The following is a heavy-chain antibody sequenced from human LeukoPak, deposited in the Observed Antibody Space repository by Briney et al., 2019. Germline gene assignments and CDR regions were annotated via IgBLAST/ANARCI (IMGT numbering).Heavy chain of an antibody. CDR1: GDSISSSSYY. CDR3: ARNPSLHIVVVTAIDY. D-gene: IGHD2-21*02. J-gene: IGHJ4*02. V-gene: IGHV4-39*01. CDR2: INYSGRT. Sequence: PSETLSLTCTVSGDSISSSSYYWGWIRQPPGKGLEWIGNINYSGRTYYNPSLKSRVTISVDTFKNQFSLKLSSVTAADTAVYYCARNPSLHIVVVTAIDYWGQGTLVTVSS.